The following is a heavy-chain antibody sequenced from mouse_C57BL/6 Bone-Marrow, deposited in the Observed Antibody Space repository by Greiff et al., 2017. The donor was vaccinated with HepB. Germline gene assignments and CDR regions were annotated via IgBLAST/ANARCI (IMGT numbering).Heavy chain of an antibody. CDR3: ARPSTTVLVPFDY. V-gene: IGHV1-85*01. CDR2: IYPRDGST. J-gene: IGHJ2*01. CDR1: GYTFTSYD. Sequence: QVQLQQSGPELVKPGASVKLSCKASGYTFTSYDINWVKQRPGQGLEWIGWIYPRDGSTKYNEKFKGKATLSVDTSSSTAYMELHSLTSEDSAVYFGARPSTTVLVPFDYWGQGTTLTVSS. D-gene: IGHD1-1*01.